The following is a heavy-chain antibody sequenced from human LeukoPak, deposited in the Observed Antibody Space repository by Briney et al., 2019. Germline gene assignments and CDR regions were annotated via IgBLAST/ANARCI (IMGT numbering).Heavy chain of an antibody. V-gene: IGHV3-23*01. Sequence: PGGSLRLSCAASGFTFSSHGMSWVRQAPGKGLEWVSTISGSGDNTYYADSVKGRFTISRDNSKNTLYLQMNSLRAEDTAVYYCARVSLYHYFHYMDVWGKGTTVIISS. D-gene: IGHD3-10*01. CDR2: ISGSGDNT. CDR1: GFTFSSHG. CDR3: ARVSLYHYFHYMDV. J-gene: IGHJ6*03.